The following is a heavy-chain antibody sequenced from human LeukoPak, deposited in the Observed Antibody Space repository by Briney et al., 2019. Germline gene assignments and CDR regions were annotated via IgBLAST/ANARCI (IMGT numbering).Heavy chain of an antibody. J-gene: IGHJ3*02. V-gene: IGHV4-38-2*02. Sequence: SETLSLTCTVSGYSISSGYYWGWIRQPPGKGLEWFGSIYHSGSTYYNPSLKSRVTISVDTSKNQFSLRLSSVTAADTAVYYCARANYYDSSGYSRGAFDIWGQGTMVTVSS. CDR2: IYHSGST. CDR1: GYSISSGYY. D-gene: IGHD3-22*01. CDR3: ARANYYDSSGYSRGAFDI.